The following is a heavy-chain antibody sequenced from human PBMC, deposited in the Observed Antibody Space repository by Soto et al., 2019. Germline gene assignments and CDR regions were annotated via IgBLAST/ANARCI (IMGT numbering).Heavy chain of an antibody. CDR2: IVVGSGNT. V-gene: IGHV1-58*02. Sequence: SVKVSCKASGFTFTSSAMQWVRQARGQRLEWIGWIVVGSGNTNYAQKFQERVTITRDMSTSTAYMELSSLRSEDTAVYYCAADRYGDYHMDVWGKGTTVTVSS. CDR3: AADRYGDYHMDV. CDR1: GFTFTSSA. D-gene: IGHD4-17*01. J-gene: IGHJ6*03.